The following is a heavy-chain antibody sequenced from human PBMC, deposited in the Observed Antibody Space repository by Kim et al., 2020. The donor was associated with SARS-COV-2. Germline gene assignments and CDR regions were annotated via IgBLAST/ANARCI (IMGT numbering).Heavy chain of an antibody. J-gene: IGHJ5*02. D-gene: IGHD3-10*01. CDR3: ARDLLVPYGSGSYYPTNWFDP. V-gene: IGHV1-3*01. CDR2: INAGNGNT. CDR1: GYTFTSYA. Sequence: ASVKVSCKASGYTFTSYAMHWVRQAPGQRLEWMGWINAGNGNTKYSQKFQGRVTITRDTSASTAYMELSSLRSEDTAVYYCARDLLVPYGSGSYYPTNWFDPWGQGTLVTVSS.